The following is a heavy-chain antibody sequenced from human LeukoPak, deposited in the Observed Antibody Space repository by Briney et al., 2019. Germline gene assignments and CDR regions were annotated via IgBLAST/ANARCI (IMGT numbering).Heavy chain of an antibody. CDR2: IYYSGST. CDR1: GGSFSGYY. V-gene: IGHV4-59*01. CDR3: ARGRRGNSSGRFDY. J-gene: IGHJ4*02. D-gene: IGHD6-19*01. Sequence: PSETLSLTCAVYGGSFSGYYWSWIRQPPGKGLEWIGYIYYSGSTNYNPSLKSRVTISVDTSKNQFSLKLSSVTAADTAVYYCARGRRGNSSGRFDYWGQGTLVTVSS.